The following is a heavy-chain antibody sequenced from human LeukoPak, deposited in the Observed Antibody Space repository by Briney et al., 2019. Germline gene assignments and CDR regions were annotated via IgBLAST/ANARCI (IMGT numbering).Heavy chain of an antibody. CDR3: ATASLIYSSSWRKPSYYYYGMDV. D-gene: IGHD6-13*01. Sequence: ASVKVSCKVSGYTLTELSMHWVRQAPGKGLEWMGGFDPEDGETIYAQKFQGRVTMTEDTSTDTAYMELSSLRSEDTAVYYCATASLIYSSSWRKPSYYYYGMDVWGQGTTVTVSS. CDR2: FDPEDGET. V-gene: IGHV1-24*01. CDR1: GYTLTELS. J-gene: IGHJ6*02.